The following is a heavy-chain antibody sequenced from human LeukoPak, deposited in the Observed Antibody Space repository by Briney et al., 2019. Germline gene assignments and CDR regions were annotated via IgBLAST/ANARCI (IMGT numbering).Heavy chain of an antibody. D-gene: IGHD6-19*01. Sequence: ASVKVSCKASGYTFTSYDINWVRQATGQGLEWMGGIIPIFGTAYYAQRFQGRVTITTDESTSTAYMELSSLRSEDTAVYYCARDEGVAGYFDLWGRGTLVTVSS. CDR3: ARDEGVAGYFDL. CDR1: GYTFTSYD. J-gene: IGHJ2*01. CDR2: IIPIFGTA. V-gene: IGHV1-69*05.